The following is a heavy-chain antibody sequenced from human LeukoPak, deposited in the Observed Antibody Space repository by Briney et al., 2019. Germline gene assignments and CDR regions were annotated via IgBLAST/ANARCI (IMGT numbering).Heavy chain of an antibody. CDR3: ASHGLGRAVAGGLDAFDI. CDR1: GYSFTSYW. J-gene: IGHJ3*02. D-gene: IGHD6-19*01. V-gene: IGHV5-51*01. CDR2: IYHGDSDT. Sequence: GESLQISCKGSGYSFTSYWIGWVRQMPGKGLVWMGIIYHGDSDTRYSPSFQGQVTISADKSISTAYLQWSSLKASDTALDYCASHGLGRAVAGGLDAFDIWGQGTMATVSS.